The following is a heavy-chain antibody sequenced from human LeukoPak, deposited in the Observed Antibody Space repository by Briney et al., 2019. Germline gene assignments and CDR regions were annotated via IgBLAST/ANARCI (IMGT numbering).Heavy chain of an antibody. V-gene: IGHV1-46*01. J-gene: IGHJ4*02. CDR1: GYTLTSYG. CDR3: ATGPSRDGYDLPQGY. Sequence: ASVKVSCKASGYTLTSYGISWVRQAPGQGLEWMGIINPSGGSTSYAQKFQGRVTMTRDMSTSTVYMELSSLRSEDTAVYYCATGPSRDGYDLPQGYWGQGTLVTVSS. D-gene: IGHD5-24*01. CDR2: INPSGGST.